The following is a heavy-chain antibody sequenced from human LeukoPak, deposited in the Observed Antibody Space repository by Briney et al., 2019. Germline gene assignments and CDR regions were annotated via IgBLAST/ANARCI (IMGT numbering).Heavy chain of an antibody. CDR2: IKETTYGGTT. D-gene: IGHD2/OR15-2a*01. V-gene: IGHV3-15*06. J-gene: IGHJ4*02. CDR3: STDGNY. Sequence: GGSLRLSCAASGFTVSSNYMSWVRQAPGKGLEWVGRIKETTYGGTTYYAASVKGRFTISRDDSKNTLYLHMDNLKVEDTGVYFCSTDGNYWGQGTLVAVS. CDR1: GFTVSSNY.